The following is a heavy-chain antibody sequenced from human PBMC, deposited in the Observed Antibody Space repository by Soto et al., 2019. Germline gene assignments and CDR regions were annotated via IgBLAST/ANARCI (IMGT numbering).Heavy chain of an antibody. CDR1: GFTVSSHA. CDR2: VTADGGT. Sequence: GGSLRLSCEGSGFTVSSHAMTWIRQAPGKGPEWVSTVTADGGTYYADSVKGRFTISRDNAKNSLYQQMNSMRADDTSVYYCARGIAAAGPKLDYWGQGTLVTVSS. J-gene: IGHJ4*02. CDR3: ARGIAAAGPKLDY. D-gene: IGHD6-13*01. V-gene: IGHV3-23*01.